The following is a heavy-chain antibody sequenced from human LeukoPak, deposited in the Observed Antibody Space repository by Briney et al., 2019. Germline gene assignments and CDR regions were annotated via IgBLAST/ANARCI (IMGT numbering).Heavy chain of an antibody. Sequence: PGGSLRLSCAASGFTFSSYSMNWVRQAPGKGLEWVSYISSSSSTIYYADSVKGRFTISRDNSKNTLYLQMNSLRAEDTAVYYCARGPRIQLWFAYWGQGTLVTVSS. D-gene: IGHD5-18*01. CDR2: ISSSSSTI. CDR3: ARGPRIQLWFAY. J-gene: IGHJ4*02. V-gene: IGHV3-48*01. CDR1: GFTFSSYS.